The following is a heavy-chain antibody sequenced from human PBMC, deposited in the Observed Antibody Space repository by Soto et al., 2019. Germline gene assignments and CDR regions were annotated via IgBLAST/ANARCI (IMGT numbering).Heavy chain of an antibody. CDR3: ATDATVDEYYDMDV. D-gene: IGHD4-17*01. Sequence: PGGSLRLSCAASGFTFSSYGMHWVRQAPGKGLEWVAFIWYDGSNKYYADSVKGRFTISRDNSKNTLYLQMNSLRAEDTAVYYCATDATVDEYYDMDVWGKGTTVTVSS. CDR2: IWYDGSNK. CDR1: GFTFSSYG. V-gene: IGHV3-30*02. J-gene: IGHJ6*03.